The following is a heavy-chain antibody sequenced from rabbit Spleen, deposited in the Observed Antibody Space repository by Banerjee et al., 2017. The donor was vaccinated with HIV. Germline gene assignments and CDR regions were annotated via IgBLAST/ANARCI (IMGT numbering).Heavy chain of an antibody. D-gene: IGHD1-1*01. J-gene: IGHJ6*01. V-gene: IGHV1S40*01. CDR2: IDSGSSGFT. Sequence: QSLEESGGGLVKPGGTLTLTCKASGVSFSISSYMCWVRQAPGKGLEWIACIDSGSSGFTYFATWAKGRFTCSKTSSTTVTLQMTRLTAADTATYFCARDTSSSFSSYGMDLWGPGTLVTVS. CDR3: ARDTSSSFSSYGMDL. CDR1: GVSFSISSY.